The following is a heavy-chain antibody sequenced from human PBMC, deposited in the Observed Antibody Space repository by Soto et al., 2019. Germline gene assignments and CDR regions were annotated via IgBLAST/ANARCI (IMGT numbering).Heavy chain of an antibody. CDR3: ARALYYDFWSGFGESNWFDP. D-gene: IGHD3-3*01. V-gene: IGHV4-59*01. CDR1: GGSISSYS. J-gene: IGHJ5*02. CDR2: INYSGGT. Sequence: SETLSLTCTVSGGSISSYSWSWIRQPPGKGLEWIGYINYSGGTNYNPSLKSRVTKSVETSKNQFSLKLSSVTAADTAVYYCARALYYDFWSGFGESNWFDPWGQGTLVTVSS.